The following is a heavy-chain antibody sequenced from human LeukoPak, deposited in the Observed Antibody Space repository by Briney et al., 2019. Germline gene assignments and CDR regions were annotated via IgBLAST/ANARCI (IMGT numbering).Heavy chain of an antibody. CDR1: GFTLNNAW. D-gene: IGHD3-22*01. CDR2: IKSKTDGGTI. CDR3: TTSYYDSSSFRA. Sequence: GGSLRLSCAASGFTLNNAWMSWVRQAPGKGLEWVGRIKSKTDGGTIDYAAPVKGRSTISRDDSKNVVYLLMNSLKTEDTAVYYCTTSYYDSSSFRAWGQGTLVTVSS. J-gene: IGHJ4*02. V-gene: IGHV3-15*01.